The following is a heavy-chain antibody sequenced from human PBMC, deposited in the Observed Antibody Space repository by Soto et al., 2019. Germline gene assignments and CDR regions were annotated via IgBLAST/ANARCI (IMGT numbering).Heavy chain of an antibody. J-gene: IGHJ4*02. V-gene: IGHV3-21*06. CDR3: ARESEDLTSNFDY. CDR1: GFTYTRYS. Sequence: GGSLRLSCAASGFTYTRYSMNWVRQAPGKGLEWVSSISSTTNYIYYGDSMKGRFTISRDNAKNSLYLEMNSLRAEDTAVYYCARESEDLTSNFDYWGQGTLVTVPS. CDR2: ISSTTNYI.